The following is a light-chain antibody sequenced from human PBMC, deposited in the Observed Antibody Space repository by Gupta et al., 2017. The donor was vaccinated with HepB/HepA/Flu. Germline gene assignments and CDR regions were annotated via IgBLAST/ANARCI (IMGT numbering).Light chain of an antibody. Sequence: YDLAQPPPVPVSPGQTVSITCSGDKLGNKYASWYQQKPGQSPILVIYQDNKRPSGIPERFSGSNSGNTATLTISGTQPMDEADYYCQAWDSSAVVSGGGTKLTVL. J-gene: IGLJ3*02. CDR3: QAWDSSAVV. CDR2: QDN. V-gene: IGLV3-1*01. CDR1: KLGNKY.